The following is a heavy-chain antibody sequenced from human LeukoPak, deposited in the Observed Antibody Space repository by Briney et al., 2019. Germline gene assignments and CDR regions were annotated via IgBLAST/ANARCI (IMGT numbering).Heavy chain of an antibody. J-gene: IGHJ4*02. CDR3: ARDRRGYCSGGSCFTGSFYFDY. Sequence: GGSLRLSCAASGFTVSSFYMSWVRQAPGKGLEWVSSFYSGGNTYYADSVKGRFTISRDNSKNTLNLQMNSLRAEDTAVYYCARDRRGYCSGGSCFTGSFYFDYWGQGTLVTVSS. V-gene: IGHV3-66*01. D-gene: IGHD2-15*01. CDR1: GFTVSSFY. CDR2: FYSGGNT.